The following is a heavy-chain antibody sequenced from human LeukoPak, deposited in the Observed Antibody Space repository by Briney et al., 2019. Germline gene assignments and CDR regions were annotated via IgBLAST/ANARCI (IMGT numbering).Heavy chain of an antibody. Sequence: SNYIYYKDSVRGRFTISRDDAKNSLYLEMNSLRAEDTAVYYCARADCSSSTCYLRRSWFDPWGQGTRVTVSS. CDR3: ARADCSSSTCYLRRSWFDP. D-gene: IGHD2-2*01. CDR2: SNYI. J-gene: IGHJ5*02. V-gene: IGHV3-21*01.